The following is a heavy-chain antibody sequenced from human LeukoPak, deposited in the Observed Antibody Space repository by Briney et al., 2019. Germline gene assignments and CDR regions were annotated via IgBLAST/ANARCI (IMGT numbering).Heavy chain of an antibody. J-gene: IGHJ4*02. V-gene: IGHV1-2*02. CDR3: ARDGGTKYYYDSTDY. Sequence: GASVKVSCKASGYTFTGYYMHWVRQAPGQGLEWMGWINPNSGGTNYAQEFQGRVTMTRDTSISTAYMELSRLRSDDTAVYYCARDGGTKYYYDSTDYWGQGTLVTVSS. D-gene: IGHD3-22*01. CDR1: GYTFTGYY. CDR2: INPNSGGT.